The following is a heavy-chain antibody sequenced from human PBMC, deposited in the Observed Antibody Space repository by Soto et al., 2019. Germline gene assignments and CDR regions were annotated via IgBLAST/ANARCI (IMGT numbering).Heavy chain of an antibody. CDR2: IYYSGST. D-gene: IGHD6-19*01. CDR1: GGSVSSGSYY. J-gene: IGHJ4*02. CDR3: ARSSSGWYYFDY. V-gene: IGHV4-61*01. Sequence: QVQLQESGPGLVKPSETLSLTCTVSGGSVSSGSYYWSWIRQPPGKGLEWIGYIYYSGSTNYNPSLKSRVTISVDTSKNQFSLKLSSVTAADTAVYYCARSSSGWYYFDYWGQGTLVTVSS.